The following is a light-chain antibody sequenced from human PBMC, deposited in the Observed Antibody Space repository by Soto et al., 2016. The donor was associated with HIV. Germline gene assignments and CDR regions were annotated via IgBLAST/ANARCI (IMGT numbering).Light chain of an antibody. J-gene: IGKJ4*01. CDR3: QQASSFPLT. Sequence: DIQMTQSPSSVSASVGDRVTITCRASQDISSWLAWYQQKPGKAPKLLIYAASNLESGVPSRFSDSGSGTDFTLTISSLQPEDFATYYCQQASSFPLTFGGGTKVEIK. CDR2: AAS. CDR1: QDISSW. V-gene: IGKV1-12*01.